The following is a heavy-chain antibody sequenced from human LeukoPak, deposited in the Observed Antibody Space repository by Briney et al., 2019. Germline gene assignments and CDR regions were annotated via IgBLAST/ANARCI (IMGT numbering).Heavy chain of an antibody. CDR3: ARDVDSSSSHCYYYYMDV. CDR1: GFTFSSYW. CDR2: ISGSGGST. Sequence: SGGSLRLSCAASGFTFSSYWMSWVRQAPGKGLEWVSAISGSGGSTYYADSVKGRFTISRDNAKNSLYLQMNSLRAEDTAVYYCARDVDSSSSHCYYYYMDVWGKGTTVTVSS. V-gene: IGHV3-23*01. J-gene: IGHJ6*03. D-gene: IGHD6-6*01.